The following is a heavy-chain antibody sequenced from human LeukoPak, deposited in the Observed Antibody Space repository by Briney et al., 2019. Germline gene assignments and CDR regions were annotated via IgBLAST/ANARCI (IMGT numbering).Heavy chain of an antibody. Sequence: PGRSLRLSCAASGFTFSSYAMHWVRQAPGKGLEWVAVISYDGSNKYYADSVKGRLTISRDNSKNTLYLQMNSLRAEDTAVYYCATPKDPITMIVVALDYWGQGTLVTVSS. J-gene: IGHJ4*02. CDR3: ATPKDPITMIVVALDY. CDR2: ISYDGSNK. CDR1: GFTFSSYA. V-gene: IGHV3-30-3*01. D-gene: IGHD3-22*01.